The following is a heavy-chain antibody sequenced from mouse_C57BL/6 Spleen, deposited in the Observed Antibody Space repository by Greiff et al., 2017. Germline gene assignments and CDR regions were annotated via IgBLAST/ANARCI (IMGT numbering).Heavy chain of an antibody. CDR1: GFTFSDYG. J-gene: IGHJ2*01. D-gene: IGHD2-5*01. CDR3: ARKSNYGVYFDY. V-gene: IGHV5-17*01. CDR2: ISSGSSTI. Sequence: EVKVVESGGGLVKPGGSLKLSCAASGFTFSDYGMHWVRQAPEKGLEWVAYISSGSSTIYYADTVKGRFTISRDNAKNTLFLQMTSLRSEDTAMYYCARKSNYGVYFDYWGQGTTLTVSS.